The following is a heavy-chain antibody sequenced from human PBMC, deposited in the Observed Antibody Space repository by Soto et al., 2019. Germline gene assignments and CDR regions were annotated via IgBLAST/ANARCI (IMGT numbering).Heavy chain of an antibody. Sequence: SETLSLTCSLSGASITSTTYFWAWIRKTPGKGLEWVGSIYYSGNTHYNPSLKSRATISVDRSRNQFSLEVKSVTAADTAVYYCAKNLPRTGRFDYWGQGTVVTVSS. V-gene: IGHV4-39*01. CDR1: GASITSTTYF. J-gene: IGHJ4*02. CDR3: AKNLPRTGRFDY. CDR2: IYYSGNT.